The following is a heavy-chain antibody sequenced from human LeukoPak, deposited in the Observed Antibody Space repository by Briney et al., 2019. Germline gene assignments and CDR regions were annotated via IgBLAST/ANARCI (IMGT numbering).Heavy chain of an antibody. CDR2: IRGSGGST. Sequence: GGSLRLSCAASGFTFSSYAMSWVRQAPGKGLEWVSAIRGSGGSTYYADSVKGRFTISRDNSKNTLYLQMNSLRAEDTAVYYCAKDHAIAVRPTFTWYFDLWGRGTLVTVSS. D-gene: IGHD6-6*01. J-gene: IGHJ2*01. V-gene: IGHV3-23*01. CDR3: AKDHAIAVRPTFTWYFDL. CDR1: GFTFSSYA.